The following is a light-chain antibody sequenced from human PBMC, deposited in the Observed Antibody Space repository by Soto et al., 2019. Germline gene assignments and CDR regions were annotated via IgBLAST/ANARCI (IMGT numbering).Light chain of an antibody. Sequence: DIQMTQSPSTLSASVGDRVTITCRASQSISSWLAWYQQKPGKAPKLLIHKKSNLESGFPSRFSGSGSGTEFSLTISSLQPDDFAIYFCQQYQSFSLTFGGGTRVEVK. CDR3: QQYQSFSLT. CDR1: QSISSW. V-gene: IGKV1-5*03. CDR2: KKS. J-gene: IGKJ4*01.